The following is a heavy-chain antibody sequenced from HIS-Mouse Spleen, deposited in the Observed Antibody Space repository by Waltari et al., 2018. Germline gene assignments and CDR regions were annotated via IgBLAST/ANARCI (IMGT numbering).Heavy chain of an antibody. CDR1: GGSISSSSYY. D-gene: IGHD6-13*01. CDR3: AREIPYSSSWYDWYFDL. CDR2: SYYSGST. Sequence: QLQLQESGPGLVKPSETLSLTCTVSGGSISSSSYYWGWIRQPPGKGLEWIGSSYYSGSTNYNPALKRRVTISVDTSKNQFSLKLSSVTAAGTAVYYCAREIPYSSSWYDWYFDLWGRGTLVTVSS. J-gene: IGHJ2*01. V-gene: IGHV4-39*07.